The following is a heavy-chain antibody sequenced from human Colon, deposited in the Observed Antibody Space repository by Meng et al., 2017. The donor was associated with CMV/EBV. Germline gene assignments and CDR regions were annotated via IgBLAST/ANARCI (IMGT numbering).Heavy chain of an antibody. CDR3: ARIQYDSWSGYYRDH. J-gene: IGHJ5*02. CDR1: GGSVSSGSYY. Sequence: SETLSLTCTVSGGSVSSGSYYWSWIRQPPGKGLEWIGYIYYSRSTNYNPSLKSRVTISVDTSKNQFSLKLSSVTAADTAVYYCARIQYDSWSGYYRDHWGQGARVTVSS. D-gene: IGHD3-3*01. CDR2: IYYSRST. V-gene: IGHV4-61*01.